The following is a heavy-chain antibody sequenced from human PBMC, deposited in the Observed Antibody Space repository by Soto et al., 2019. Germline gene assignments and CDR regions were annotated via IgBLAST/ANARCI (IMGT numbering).Heavy chain of an antibody. V-gene: IGHV3-23*01. CDR3: AKDRALKNLYYYYGMDD. Sequence: EVQLLESGGGLVQPGGSLRLSCAASGFTFSSYAMSWVRQAPGKGLEWVSAISGSGGSTYYADSVKGRFTISRDNSKNTLYLQMNSLRAEDTAVYYCAKDRALKNLYYYYGMDDWGQGTTVTVSS. J-gene: IGHJ6*02. CDR1: GFTFSSYA. CDR2: ISGSGGST.